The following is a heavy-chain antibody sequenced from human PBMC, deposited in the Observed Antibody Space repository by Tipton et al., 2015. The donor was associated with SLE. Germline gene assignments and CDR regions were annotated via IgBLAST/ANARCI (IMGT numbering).Heavy chain of an antibody. Sequence: QLVQSGGGVVQPGRSLRLSCAASGFSFSSYGMHWVRQAPGKGLEWVAVIWYDGSNKYYADSVKGRFTISRDNSKNTLYLQMNSLRAEDTAVYYCARDDYVWGSYRSGAFDIWGQGTMVTVSS. D-gene: IGHD3-16*02. CDR3: ARDDYVWGSYRSGAFDI. V-gene: IGHV3-33*01. CDR2: IWYDGSNK. CDR1: GFSFSSYG. J-gene: IGHJ3*02.